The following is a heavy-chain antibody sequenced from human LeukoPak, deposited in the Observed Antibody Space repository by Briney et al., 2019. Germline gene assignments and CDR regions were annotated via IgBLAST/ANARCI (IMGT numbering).Heavy chain of an antibody. CDR2: ISCYNGDT. CDR1: SYTFNKYG. Sequence: GASVKVSFKASSYTFNKYGISWMRQAPGQGLEWMGWISCYNGDTRYAQKFKGRVTMTTDTSTSTVHMELRSLRSDDTAVYYCARDPTNTSGYRVYHDYWGQGALVTVSS. V-gene: IGHV1-18*01. D-gene: IGHD5/OR15-5a*01. J-gene: IGHJ4*02. CDR3: ARDPTNTSGYRVYHDY.